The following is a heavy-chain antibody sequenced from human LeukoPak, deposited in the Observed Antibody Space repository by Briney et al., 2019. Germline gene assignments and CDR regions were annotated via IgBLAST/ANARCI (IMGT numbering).Heavy chain of an antibody. J-gene: IGHJ3*02. D-gene: IGHD2-2*01. CDR3: ARLSCSSTTCYFPDAFDI. V-gene: IGHV4-39*01. CDR2: YSGST. Sequence: YSGSTYYNPSLKSRVTISVDTSKNQFSLKLSSVTAADTAVYYCARLSCSSTTCYFPDAFDIWGQGTMVTVSS.